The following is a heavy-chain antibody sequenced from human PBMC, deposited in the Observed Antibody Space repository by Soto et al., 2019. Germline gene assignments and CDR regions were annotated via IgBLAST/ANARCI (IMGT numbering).Heavy chain of an antibody. Sequence: SETLSLTFTVSGGSISSSNYYWGWIRQPPGKGLEWNGGIYYSGSTHYNPSLQSRVTISVDTSKNQFSLKLSSVTAADTAVYYCASNDMVRGVFDYWGQGTLVTVSS. CDR3: ASNDMVRGVFDY. CDR1: GGSISSSNYY. J-gene: IGHJ4*02. CDR2: IYYSGST. D-gene: IGHD3-10*01. V-gene: IGHV4-39*01.